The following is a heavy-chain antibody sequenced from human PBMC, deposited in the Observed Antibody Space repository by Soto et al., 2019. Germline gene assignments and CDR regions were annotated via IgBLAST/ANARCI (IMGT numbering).Heavy chain of an antibody. CDR2: ISSSSSYI. CDR3: AKGSALYGMDV. Sequence: PGGSLRLSCAASGFTFSSYSMNWVRQAPGKGLEWVSSISSSSSYIYYADSVKGRSTISRDNAKNSLYLQMNSLRAEDTAVYYCAKGSALYGMDVWGQGTTVTVSS. V-gene: IGHV3-21*01. CDR1: GFTFSSYS. D-gene: IGHD3-10*01. J-gene: IGHJ6*02.